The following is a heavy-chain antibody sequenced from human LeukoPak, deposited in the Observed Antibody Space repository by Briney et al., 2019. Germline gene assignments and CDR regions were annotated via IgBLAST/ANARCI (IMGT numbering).Heavy chain of an antibody. V-gene: IGHV3-11*06. D-gene: IGHD6-13*01. J-gene: IGHJ4*02. CDR3: ARGLQIAAAGSYYFDY. CDR1: GFTFSDYY. CDR2: ISSSSSYT. Sequence: PGGSLRLSCAASGFTFSDYYMSWIRQAPGKGLEWVSYISSSSSYTNYADSVKGRFTISRDNAKNSLYLQMNSLRAEDTAVYYCARGLQIAAAGSYYFDYWGQGTLVTVSS.